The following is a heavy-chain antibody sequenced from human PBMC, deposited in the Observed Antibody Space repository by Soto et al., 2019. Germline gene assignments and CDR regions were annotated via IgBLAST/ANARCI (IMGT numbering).Heavy chain of an antibody. J-gene: IGHJ4*02. CDR1: GGTFSSYA. CDR3: ARENAGEQWPPLFDY. D-gene: IGHD6-19*01. V-gene: IGHV1-69*19. Sequence: QVQLVQSGAEVKKPGSSVKVSCKASGGTFSSYAISWVRQAPGQGLEWMGGIIPIFGTAKYAQKFQGRVTLTADESTSTAYMELSSLRSADTAMYYDARENAGEQWPPLFDYWGQGTLVTVSS. CDR2: IIPIFGTA.